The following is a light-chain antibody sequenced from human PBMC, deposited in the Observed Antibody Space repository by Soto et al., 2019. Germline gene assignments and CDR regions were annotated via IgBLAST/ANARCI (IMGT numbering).Light chain of an antibody. CDR3: QQYNNWPPSIT. CDR1: QSMNSN. J-gene: IGKJ5*01. Sequence: EIVMTQSPATLSVSPGERATLSCRASQSMNSNLAWYQLKPGQAPRLLIYDTSTRATGIPARFSGSGSGTEFTLTISSLQADDCAVYYCQQYNNWPPSITFGQGTRLEI. V-gene: IGKV3-15*01. CDR2: DTS.